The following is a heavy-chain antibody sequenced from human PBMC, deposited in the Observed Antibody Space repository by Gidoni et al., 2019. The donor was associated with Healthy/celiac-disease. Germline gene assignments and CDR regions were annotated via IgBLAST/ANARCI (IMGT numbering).Heavy chain of an antibody. CDR2: FDPEDGET. J-gene: IGHJ4*02. D-gene: IGHD2-21*02. V-gene: IGHV1-24*01. CDR1: GYPLTELS. Sequence: SCKVSGYPLTELSMHWVRQAPGKGHEWMGGFDPEDGETIYAQKFQGRVTMTEDTSTDTAYMELSSLRSEDTAVYYCATAGTKHNFDCGGDCYFDYWGQGTLVTVSS. CDR3: ATAGTKHNFDCGGDCYFDY.